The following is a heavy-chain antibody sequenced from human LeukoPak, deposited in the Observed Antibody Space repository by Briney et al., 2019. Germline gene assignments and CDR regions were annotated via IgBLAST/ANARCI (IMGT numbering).Heavy chain of an antibody. CDR1: GVTFSSYS. CDR3: VRDWDHYDFDS. V-gene: IGHV3-74*01. CDR2: INPAGNYA. Sequence: GGSLRLSCAASGVTFSSYSMNWVRQAPGKGLEWVSRINPAGNYANYAASVKGRFTISRDNAKNTVYLQMNSLRAADTALFYCVRDWDHYDFDSWGQGTLVTVSS. J-gene: IGHJ5*01. D-gene: IGHD3-3*01.